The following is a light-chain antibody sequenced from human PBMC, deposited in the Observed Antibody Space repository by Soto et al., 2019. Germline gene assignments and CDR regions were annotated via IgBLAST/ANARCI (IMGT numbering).Light chain of an antibody. CDR3: QQYGSSPPRT. CDR2: GAS. J-gene: IGKJ1*01. V-gene: IGKV3-20*01. CDR1: QGIGDT. Sequence: EVVMRQSPATLSVSPGEGATLSCRASQGIGDTLAWYQHKPGQTPRLLIYGASTRATDVPDRFSGSGSGADFTLSISRLEPEDFAVYYCQQYGSSPPRTFGQGTKVEMK.